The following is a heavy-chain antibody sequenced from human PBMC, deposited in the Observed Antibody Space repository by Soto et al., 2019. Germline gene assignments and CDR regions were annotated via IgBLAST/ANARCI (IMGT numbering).Heavy chain of an antibody. CDR1: GGSISSYY. V-gene: IGHV4-59*08. Sequence: SGTLSLTCTVSGGSISSYYWSWIRQPPGKGLEWIGYIYYSGSTNYNPSLKSRVTISVDTSKNQFSLKLSSVTAADTAVYYCARSPTGRSSWYGSYYYYYMDVWGKGTTVTVSS. D-gene: IGHD6-13*01. CDR2: IYYSGST. J-gene: IGHJ6*03. CDR3: ARSPTGRSSWYGSYYYYYMDV.